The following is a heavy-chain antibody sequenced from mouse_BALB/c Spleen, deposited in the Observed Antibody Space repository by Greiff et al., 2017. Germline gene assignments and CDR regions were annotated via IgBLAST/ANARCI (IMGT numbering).Heavy chain of an antibody. V-gene: IGHV1-55*01. CDR3: ARAYYRYDPYYFDY. J-gene: IGHJ2*01. CDR2: IYPGSGNT. D-gene: IGHD2-14*01. Sequence: QVQLQQPGAELVKPGTSVKLSCKASGYNFTSYWINWVKLRPGQGLEWIGDIYPGSGNTKYNEKFKGKATLTVDTSSSTAYMQLSSLTSEDTAVYFCARAYYRYDPYYFDYWGQGTTLTVSS. CDR1: GYNFTSYW.